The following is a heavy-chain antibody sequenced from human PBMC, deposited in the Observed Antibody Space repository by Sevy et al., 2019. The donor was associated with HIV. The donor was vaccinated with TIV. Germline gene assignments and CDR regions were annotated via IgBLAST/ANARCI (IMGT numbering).Heavy chain of an antibody. CDR1: GFTFSNAW. D-gene: IGHD3-22*01. V-gene: IGHV3-15*01. Sequence: GGSLRLSCAASGFTFSNAWMSWVRQAPGKGLEWVGRIKSKTDGGTTGYAAPVKGRFTISRDDSKNTLYLQMNSLKTEDTAVYYCTTDDPDSSHAYWGQGTLVTVSS. J-gene: IGHJ4*02. CDR3: TTDDPDSSHAY. CDR2: IKSKTDGGTT.